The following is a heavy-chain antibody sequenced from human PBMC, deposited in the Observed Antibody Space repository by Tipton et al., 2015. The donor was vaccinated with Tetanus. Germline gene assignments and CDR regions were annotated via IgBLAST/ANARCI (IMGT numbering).Heavy chain of an antibody. CDR2: INPDGRRT. CDR3: ARRSLLNYGLDL. CDR1: GFTSKSHY. V-gene: IGHV3-74*01. Sequence: SLRLSCAASGFTSKSHYMHWVRQAPGKGLVWISRINPDGRRTNYADSVKGRFTISRDNAKNTVYLQMSSLRAEDTAGYFCARRSLLNYGLDLWGQGTTVTVSS. J-gene: IGHJ6*02. D-gene: IGHD2-8*01.